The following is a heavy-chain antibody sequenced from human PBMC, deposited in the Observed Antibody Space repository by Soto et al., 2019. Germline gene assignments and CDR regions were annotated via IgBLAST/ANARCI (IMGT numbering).Heavy chain of an antibody. CDR1: GGSISSGGYS. CDR2: IYHSGSP. V-gene: IGHV4-30-2*01. Sequence: QLQLQESGSGLVKPSQTLSLTCAVSGGSISSGGYSWSWIRQPPGKGLEWIGYIYHSGSPYYNPALKRRGTIAVDRSKNQFSLKLSSGTAADTAVYYCARVPSPWGQGTLVTVSS. J-gene: IGHJ5*02. CDR3: ARVPSP.